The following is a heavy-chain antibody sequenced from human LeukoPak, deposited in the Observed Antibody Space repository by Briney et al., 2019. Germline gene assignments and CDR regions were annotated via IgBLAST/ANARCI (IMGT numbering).Heavy chain of an antibody. CDR3: ARGMKQWLRLSYFDY. V-gene: IGHV4-34*01. J-gene: IGHJ4*02. Sequence: PSETLSLTCAVYGGSFSGYYWSWIRQPPGKGLEWIGEINHSGSTNYNPSLKSRVTISVDTSKNQFSLKLSSVTAADTAVYYCARGMKQWLRLSYFDYWGQGTLVTVSS. CDR2: INHSGST. CDR1: GGSFSGYY. D-gene: IGHD5-12*01.